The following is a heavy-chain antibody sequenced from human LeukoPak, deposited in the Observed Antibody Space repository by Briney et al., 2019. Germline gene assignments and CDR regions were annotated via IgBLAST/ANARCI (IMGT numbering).Heavy chain of an antibody. V-gene: IGHV3-30*18. Sequence: PGGSLRLSCAASGFTFSSYGMHWVRQAPGKGLEWVAVISYDGSNKYYADSVKGRFTISRDNSKNMLYLQMNSLRAKDTAVYYCAKRATLTDFDYWGQGTLVTVSS. CDR2: ISYDGSNK. CDR1: GFTFSSYG. D-gene: IGHD2/OR15-2a*01. CDR3: AKRATLTDFDY. J-gene: IGHJ4*02.